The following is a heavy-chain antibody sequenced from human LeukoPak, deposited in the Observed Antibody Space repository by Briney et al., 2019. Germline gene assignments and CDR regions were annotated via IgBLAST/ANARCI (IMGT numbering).Heavy chain of an antibody. D-gene: IGHD4/OR15-4a*01. CDR1: GGSITSAGYS. CDR3: ARYANSPYYYYAMDV. CDR2: IYYSGST. J-gene: IGHJ6*02. Sequence: SETLSLTCTVSGGSITSAGYSWGWIRQPAGKGLGWIGSIYYSGSTNYNPSLKSRVTISVETSKNQFSLKLSSVTAADTAVYYCARYANSPYYYYAMDVWGQGTTVTVSS. V-gene: IGHV4-61*10.